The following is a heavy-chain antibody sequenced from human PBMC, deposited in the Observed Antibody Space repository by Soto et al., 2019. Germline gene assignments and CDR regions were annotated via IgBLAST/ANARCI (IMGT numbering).Heavy chain of an antibody. CDR2: INPSSGNT. D-gene: IGHD3-3*01. CDR3: AREGNLFSGVIVCYGMAF. CDR1: GYSFTRHD. Sequence: QVQLVQSGAEVKKPGASVKVSCKASGYSFTRHDINWVRQAPGQGLEWMGWINPSSGNTGYAQRFLGRLTMTTDTSTSTAYMELSGLKSEDTAIYYCAREGNLFSGVIVCYGMAFGGQGTTVTVPS. J-gene: IGHJ6*02. V-gene: IGHV1-8*01.